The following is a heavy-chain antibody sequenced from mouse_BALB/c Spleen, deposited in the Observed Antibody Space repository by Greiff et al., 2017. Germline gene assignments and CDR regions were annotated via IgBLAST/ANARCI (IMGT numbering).Heavy chain of an antibody. CDR3: ARAGDYDYFDY. J-gene: IGHJ2*01. CDR1: GYSITSDYA. CDR2: ISYSGST. D-gene: IGHD2-4*01. V-gene: IGHV3-2*02. Sequence: VQLKESGPGLVKPSQSLSLTCTVTGYSITSDYAWNWIRQFPGNKLEWMGYISYSGSTSYNPSLKSRISITRDTSKNQFFLQLNSVTTEDTATYYCARAGDYDYFDYWGQGTTLTVSS.